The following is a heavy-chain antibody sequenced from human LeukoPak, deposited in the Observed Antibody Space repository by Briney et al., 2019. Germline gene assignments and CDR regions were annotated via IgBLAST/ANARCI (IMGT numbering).Heavy chain of an antibody. Sequence: ASVKVSCKASGYTFTSYGISWVRQAPGQRLEWMGWISVYNGHTNYAQKLQGRVTMTTDTSTNTAYMELRSLRSDDTAVYYCAKFCSGGGCYHNWFDPWGQGTLVTVSS. D-gene: IGHD2-15*01. V-gene: IGHV1-18*01. J-gene: IGHJ5*02. CDR3: AKFCSGGGCYHNWFDP. CDR1: GYTFTSYG. CDR2: ISVYNGHT.